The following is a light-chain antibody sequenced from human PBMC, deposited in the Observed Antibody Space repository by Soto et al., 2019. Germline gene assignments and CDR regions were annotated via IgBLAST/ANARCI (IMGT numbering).Light chain of an antibody. Sequence: DIQMTQSPSSLSASVGDRVTITCRASQGISNFLAWYQQKPGKVPKLLIYAASTLQSGVPSRFSGSGSGTDFTLTIRTLQPEDAATYYCQKYKGTFGQGTEVEIK. CDR3: QKYKGT. J-gene: IGKJ1*01. V-gene: IGKV1-27*01. CDR1: QGISNF. CDR2: AAS.